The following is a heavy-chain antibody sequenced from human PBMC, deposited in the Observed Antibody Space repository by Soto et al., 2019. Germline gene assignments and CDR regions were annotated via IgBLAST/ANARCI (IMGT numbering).Heavy chain of an antibody. CDR3: AKDQAGIVGATTRFDY. CDR1: GFTFSSYA. J-gene: IGHJ4*02. CDR2: MSGSGGST. Sequence: EVQLLESGGGLVQPGGSLRLSCAASGFTFSSYAMSWVRQAPGKGLEWVSAMSGSGGSTYYADSVKGRFTISRDNSKNTLYLQMNSLRAEDTAVYYCAKDQAGIVGATTRFDYWGQGTLVTVSS. V-gene: IGHV3-23*01. D-gene: IGHD1-26*01.